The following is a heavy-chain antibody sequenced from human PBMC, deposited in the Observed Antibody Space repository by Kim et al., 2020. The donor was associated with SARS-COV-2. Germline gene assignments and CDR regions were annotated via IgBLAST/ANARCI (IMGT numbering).Heavy chain of an antibody. J-gene: IGHJ3*02. CDR3: ARPSDYYDSSGYYFYDAFDI. V-gene: IGHV5-51*01. D-gene: IGHD3-22*01. CDR2: IYPGDSDT. CDR1: GYSFTSYW. Sequence: GESLKISCKGSGYSFTSYWIGWVRQMPGKGLEWMGIIYPGDSDTRYSPSFQGQVTISADKSISTAYLQWSSLKASDTAMYYCARPSDYYDSSGYYFYDAFDIWGQGTMVTVSS.